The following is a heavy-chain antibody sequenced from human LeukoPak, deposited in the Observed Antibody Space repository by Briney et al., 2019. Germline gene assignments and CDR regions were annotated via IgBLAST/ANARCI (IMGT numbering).Heavy chain of an antibody. Sequence: GESLRLSCAASGFSFNSYWMHWVRQAPGSGLVWVSRISNDGRSTSFADSVKGRFTISRDNAKNTLYLQMNSLSTEDTAVYYCTRGREGNYGLFDSWGQGTLVTVSS. J-gene: IGHJ4*02. CDR2: ISNDGRST. D-gene: IGHD3-10*01. CDR3: TRGREGNYGLFDS. V-gene: IGHV3-74*01. CDR1: GFSFNSYW.